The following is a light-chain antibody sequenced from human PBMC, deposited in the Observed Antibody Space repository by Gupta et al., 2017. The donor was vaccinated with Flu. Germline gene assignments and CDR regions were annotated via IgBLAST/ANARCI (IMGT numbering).Light chain of an antibody. J-gene: IGKJ1*01. Sequence: DIQMTQSPSSLSASVGDRVTITCRASQSISSYLNWYQQKPGKAPKLLIYAASSLQSGVPSRFSGNGSGTDLTLTISSRQQEDFATYYCQQSYSTPPWTFGQGTXVEIK. CDR1: QSISSY. CDR2: AAS. CDR3: QQSYSTPPWT. V-gene: IGKV1-39*01.